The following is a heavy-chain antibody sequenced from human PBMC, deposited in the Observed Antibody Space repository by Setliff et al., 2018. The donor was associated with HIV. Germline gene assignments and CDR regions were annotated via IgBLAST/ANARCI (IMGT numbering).Heavy chain of an antibody. D-gene: IGHD2-15*01. CDR3: AGDYAGSGRPFDY. V-gene: IGHV4-34*01. CDR1: GGSFSGYD. J-gene: IGHJ4*02. Sequence: SETLSLTCAVYGGSFSGYDWSWIRQPPGKGLEWIGEINHSGSTNYNPSLKSRVTISVDTSKNQFSLKLSSVTAADTAVYYCAGDYAGSGRPFDYWGQGISVTVSS. CDR2: INHSGST.